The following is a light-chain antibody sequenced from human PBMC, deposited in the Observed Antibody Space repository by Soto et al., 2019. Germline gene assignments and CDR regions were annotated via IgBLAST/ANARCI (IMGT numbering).Light chain of an antibody. CDR3: GSYEGGSRV. Sequence: QSVLTQPASVSGSPGQSINISCTGTSSDVGGYNYVSWYQHHPGKAPKLIIYDVSNRPSGVSNPFSGSKSGNTASLTISGLQAEDEAYYYGGSYEGGSRVFGTGTKVTVL. CDR1: SSDVGGYNY. V-gene: IGLV2-14*03. J-gene: IGLJ1*01. CDR2: DVS.